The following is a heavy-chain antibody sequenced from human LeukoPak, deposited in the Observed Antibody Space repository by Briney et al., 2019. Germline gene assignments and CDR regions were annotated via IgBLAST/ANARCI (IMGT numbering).Heavy chain of an antibody. J-gene: IGHJ4*02. V-gene: IGHV3-30-3*01. CDR1: GFTFSSYA. CDR3: ARAPAEPYSSSWSPLGY. Sequence: PGGSLRLSCAASGFTFSSYAMPWVRQAPGKGLEWVAVISYDGSNKYYADSVKGRFTISRDNSKNTLYLQMNSLRAEDTAVYYCARAPAEPYSSSWSPLGYWGQGTLVTVSS. CDR2: ISYDGSNK. D-gene: IGHD6-13*01.